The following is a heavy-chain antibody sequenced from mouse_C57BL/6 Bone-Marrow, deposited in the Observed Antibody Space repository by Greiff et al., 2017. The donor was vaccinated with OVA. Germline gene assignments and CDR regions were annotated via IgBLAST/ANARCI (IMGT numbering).Heavy chain of an antibody. V-gene: IGHV1-4*01. J-gene: IGHJ2*01. Sequence: VQLKESGAELARPGASVKMFCKASGYTFTSYTIHWVQQRPGQGLEWIGYIDPTNDYTNYNQKFMGKATLTANKSSSTAYMQLSSLTSEDSAVYYCTREYYFDYWGQGNTLTVSS. CDR1: GYTFTSYT. CDR2: IDPTNDYT. CDR3: TREYYFDY.